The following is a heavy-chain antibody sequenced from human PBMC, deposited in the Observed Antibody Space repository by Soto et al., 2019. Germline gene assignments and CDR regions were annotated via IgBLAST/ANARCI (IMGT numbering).Heavy chain of an antibody. CDR1: GGSISSSSYY. D-gene: IGHD6-19*01. J-gene: IGHJ6*02. Sequence: GSLRLSCTVSGGSISSSSYYWGWIRQPPGKGLEWIGSIYYSGSTYYNPSLKSRVTISVDTSKNQFSLKLSSVTAADTAVYYCVSYSSGWYRYYYYGMDVWGQGTTVTVSS. V-gene: IGHV4-39*01. CDR2: IYYSGST. CDR3: VSYSSGWYRYYYYGMDV.